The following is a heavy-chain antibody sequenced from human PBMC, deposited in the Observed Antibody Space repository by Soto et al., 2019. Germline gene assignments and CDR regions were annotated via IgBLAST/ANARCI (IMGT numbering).Heavy chain of an antibody. CDR1: GFTFSSYW. CDR3: ASFYGSGSAAYYYYGMDV. D-gene: IGHD3-10*01. V-gene: IGHV3-7*03. Sequence: EVQLVESGGGLVQPGGSLRLSCAASGFTFSSYWMSWVCQAPGKGPEWVANIKQDGSEKYYVESVKGRFTISRDNAKNSLYRQMNSLRAEDTAVYYCASFYGSGSAAYYYYGMDVWGQGTTVTGSS. J-gene: IGHJ6*02. CDR2: IKQDGSEK.